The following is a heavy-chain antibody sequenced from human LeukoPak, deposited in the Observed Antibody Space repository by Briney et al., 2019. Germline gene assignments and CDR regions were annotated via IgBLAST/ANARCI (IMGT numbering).Heavy chain of an antibody. CDR2: INPSGGST. V-gene: IGHV1-46*01. D-gene: IGHD6-19*01. CDR3: AREWLGYYYYYGMDV. CDR1: GYTFTSYY. Sequence: ASVKVSCKASGYTFTSYYMHWVRQAPGQGLEWMGIINPSGGSTSYAQKFQGRVTMTRDTSTSTVYMELSSLRSEDTAVYYCAREWLGYYYYYGMDVWGQGTTVTVSS. J-gene: IGHJ6*02.